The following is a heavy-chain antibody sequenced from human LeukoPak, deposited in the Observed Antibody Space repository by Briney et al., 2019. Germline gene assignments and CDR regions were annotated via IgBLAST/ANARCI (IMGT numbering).Heavy chain of an antibody. V-gene: IGHV3-53*01. CDR3: ARLDMDYYDSSGYGFDY. CDR2: IYSGGST. J-gene: IGHJ4*02. Sequence: GGSLRLSCAASGFTVSSNYMSWVRQAPGKGLEWVSVIYSGGSTYYADSVKGRFTISRDNSKNTLYLQMNSLRAEDTAVYYCARLDMDYYDSSGYGFDYWGQGALVTVSS. CDR1: GFTVSSNY. D-gene: IGHD3-22*01.